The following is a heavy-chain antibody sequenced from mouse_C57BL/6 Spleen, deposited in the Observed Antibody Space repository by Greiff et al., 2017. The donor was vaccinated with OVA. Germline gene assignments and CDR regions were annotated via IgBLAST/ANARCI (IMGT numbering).Heavy chain of an antibody. CDR2: IYPGDGDT. CDR3: ARGLISYAMDY. D-gene: IGHD1-3*01. CDR1: GYAFSSSW. Sequence: QVQLQQSGPELVKPGASVKISCKASGYAFSSSWMNWVKQRPGKGLEWIGRIYPGDGDTNYNGKFKGKATLTADKSSSTAYMQLSSLTSEDSAVYFCARGLISYAMDYWGQGTSVTVSS. V-gene: IGHV1-82*01. J-gene: IGHJ4*01.